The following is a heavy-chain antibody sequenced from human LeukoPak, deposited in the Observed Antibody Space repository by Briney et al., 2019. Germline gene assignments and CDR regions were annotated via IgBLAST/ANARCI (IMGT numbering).Heavy chain of an antibody. V-gene: IGHV1-18*01. J-gene: IGHJ4*02. Sequence: ASVKVSCKASGYTFTSYGISWVRQAPGQGLEWMGWISAYNGNTNYAQKLQGRVTMTTDTSTSTAYMELRSLRSDDTAVYYCARDSGIVGATTELDYWGQGTLVTVSS. CDR1: GYTFTSYG. CDR3: ARDSGIVGATTELDY. D-gene: IGHD1-26*01. CDR2: ISAYNGNT.